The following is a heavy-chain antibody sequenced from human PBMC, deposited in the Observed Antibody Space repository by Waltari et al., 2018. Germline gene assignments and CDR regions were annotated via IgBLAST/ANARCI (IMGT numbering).Heavy chain of an antibody. Sequence: QVQLQESGPGLVKPSGTLSLTCAVSGGSISSSNWWRWVRQPPGKGLEWVAVISYDGSNKYYADSVKGRFTISRDNSKNTLYLQMNSLRAEDTAVYYCARGSRGYQLLLCFDYWGQGTLVTVSS. J-gene: IGHJ4*02. CDR1: GGSISSSNW. CDR3: ARGSRGYQLLLCFDY. CDR2: ISYDGSNK. V-gene: IGHV3-30-3*01. D-gene: IGHD2-2*01.